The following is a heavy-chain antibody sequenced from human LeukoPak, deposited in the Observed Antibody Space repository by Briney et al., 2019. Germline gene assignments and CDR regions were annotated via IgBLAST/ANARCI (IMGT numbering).Heavy chain of an antibody. CDR3: ARVPLGNSYYDY. Sequence: GGSLRLSCAASGFTFSSYAMHWVRQAPGKGLEYVSAISNIGDSTYYANSVKGRFTISRDNSKNTLFLLMDSLRAEDMAVYFCARVPLGNSYYDYWGQGTQVTVSS. J-gene: IGHJ4*02. CDR2: ISNIGDST. CDR1: GFTFSSYA. D-gene: IGHD7-27*01. V-gene: IGHV3-64*01.